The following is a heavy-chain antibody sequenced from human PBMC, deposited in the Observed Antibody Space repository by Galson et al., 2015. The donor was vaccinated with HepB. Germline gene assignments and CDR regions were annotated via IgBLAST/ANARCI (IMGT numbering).Heavy chain of an antibody. D-gene: IGHD3-22*01. CDR2: INPSGGNT. J-gene: IGHJ6*02. CDR1: GYTFTSYY. Sequence: SVKVSCKASGYTFTSYYMHWVRQAPGQGLEWMGIINPSGGNTSYAQKFQGRVTMTRDTSTSTVYMELSSLRSEDTAVYYCARGGDYYDSSGSISYYYGMDVWGQGTTVTVSS. CDR3: ARGGDYYDSSGSISYYYGMDV. V-gene: IGHV1-46*01.